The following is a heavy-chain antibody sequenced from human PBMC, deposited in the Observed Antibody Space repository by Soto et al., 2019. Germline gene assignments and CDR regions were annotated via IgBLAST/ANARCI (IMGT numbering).Heavy chain of an antibody. CDR2: IYHSGST. CDR1: GGSIRISDYF. Sequence: SLTCAVSGGSIRISDYFWGWIRQPPGRALEWIASIYHSGSTYYNPTLKSRVTMSVDTSNNQFALTLNSVTAADTAIYYCARDSGCFDPCGQGPLVTLS. J-gene: IGHJ5*02. D-gene: IGHD2-8*01. V-gene: IGHV4-39*01. CDR3: ARDSGCFDP.